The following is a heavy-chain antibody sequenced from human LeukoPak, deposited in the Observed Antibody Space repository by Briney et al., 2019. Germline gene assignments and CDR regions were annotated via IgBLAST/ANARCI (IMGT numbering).Heavy chain of an antibody. CDR2: IRYDGSNK. CDR3: ARDTPYYYDSSGYYDAFDI. CDR1: GFTFSSYG. J-gene: IGHJ3*02. Sequence: PGGSLRLSCAASGFTFSSYGMHWVRQAPGKGLEWVAFIRYDGSNKYYADSVKGRFTISRDNSKNTLYLQMNSLRAEDTAVYYCARDTPYYYDSSGYYDAFDIWGQGTMVTVSS. V-gene: IGHV3-30*02. D-gene: IGHD3-22*01.